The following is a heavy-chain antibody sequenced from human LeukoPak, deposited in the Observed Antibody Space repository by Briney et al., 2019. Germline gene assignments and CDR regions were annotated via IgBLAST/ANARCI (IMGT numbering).Heavy chain of an antibody. D-gene: IGHD3-22*01. CDR2: INPDGSTT. V-gene: IGHV3-74*01. CDR1: GFTFSSYW. J-gene: IGHJ3*02. Sequence: QAGGSLRLSCAASGFTFSSYWMHWVRHAPGKGLVWVSRINPDGSTTNYADSVKGRFTISRDNAKNTLYLQMDSLRAEDTAVYYCARGRYYDSSGHGAFDIWGQGTMVTVSS. CDR3: ARGRYYDSSGHGAFDI.